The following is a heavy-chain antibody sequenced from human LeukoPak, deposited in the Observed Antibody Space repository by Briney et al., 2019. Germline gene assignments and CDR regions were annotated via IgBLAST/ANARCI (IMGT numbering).Heavy chain of an antibody. CDR3: AGHVDTAMVFDY. J-gene: IGHJ4*02. V-gene: IGHV3-53*01. D-gene: IGHD5-18*01. Sequence: GGSLRLSSAASGFSVSSNYMSWVRQAPRKGLEWVSVIYSGGSTYYADSVKGRFTISRDNSKNTLYLQMNSLRAEDTAVYYCAGHVDTAMVFDYWGQGTLVTVSS. CDR2: IYSGGST. CDR1: GFSVSSNY.